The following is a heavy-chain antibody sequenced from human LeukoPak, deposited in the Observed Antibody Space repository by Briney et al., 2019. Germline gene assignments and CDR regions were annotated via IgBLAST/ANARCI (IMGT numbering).Heavy chain of an antibody. D-gene: IGHD6-19*01. CDR1: GFTFSSYS. Sequence: GGSLRLSCAASGFTFSSYSMNWVRQAPGKGLEWVSYISSSSSTIYYADSVKGRFTISRDNAKNSLYLQMNSLRAEDTAAYYCARDRALYSSGWYIGYWGQGTLVTVSS. V-gene: IGHV3-48*04. CDR2: ISSSSSTI. J-gene: IGHJ4*02. CDR3: ARDRALYSSGWYIGY.